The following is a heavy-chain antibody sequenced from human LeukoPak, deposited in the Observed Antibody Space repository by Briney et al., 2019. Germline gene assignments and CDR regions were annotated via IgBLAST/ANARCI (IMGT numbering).Heavy chain of an antibody. D-gene: IGHD5-18*01. Sequence: ASVKVSCKASGFTFNAYNLHWVRQAPGQGLEWMGWINTNTGNPTYAQGFTGRFVFSLDTSVSTAYLQISSLKAEDTAIYYCARAHPGYSYGPPFIDYWGQGTLVTVSS. CDR3: ARAHPGYSYGPPFIDY. V-gene: IGHV7-4-1*02. CDR2: INTNTGNP. J-gene: IGHJ4*02. CDR1: GFTFNAYN.